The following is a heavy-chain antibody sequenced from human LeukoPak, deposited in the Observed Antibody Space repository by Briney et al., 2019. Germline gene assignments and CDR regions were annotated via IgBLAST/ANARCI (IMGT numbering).Heavy chain of an antibody. CDR1: GGSISSYY. J-gene: IGHJ4*02. V-gene: IGHV4-59*01. CDR2: IYYSGST. D-gene: IGHD2-21*02. CDR3: ARAGAYCGGDCFKPFDY. Sequence: PSETLSLTCTVSGGSISSYYWSWIRQPPGKGLEWIGYIYYSGSTNYNPSLKSRVTISVEAYMNQFSVKLSCVTAAETAVYYCARAGAYCGGDCFKPFDYWGQGTLVTVSS.